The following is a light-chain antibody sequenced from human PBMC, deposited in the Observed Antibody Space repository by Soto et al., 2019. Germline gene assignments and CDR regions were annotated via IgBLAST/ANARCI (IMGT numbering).Light chain of an antibody. Sequence: QSALTQPASVSGSPGQSITVSCTGTSGDVENYDLVSWYQQHPGQAPKSIIYGVTKRPSGVSNRFSGSKSGKTASLTISGLQAEDEADYYCSSYAGSKRVFGGGTQLTVL. CDR3: SSYAGSKRV. J-gene: IGLJ2*01. CDR1: SGDVENYDL. V-gene: IGLV2-23*02. CDR2: GVT.